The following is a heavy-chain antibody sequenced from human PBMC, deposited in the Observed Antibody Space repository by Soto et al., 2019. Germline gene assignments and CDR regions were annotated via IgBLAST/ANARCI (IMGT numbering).Heavy chain of an antibody. Sequence: SETLSLTCTVSGGSISSYYWSWIRQPPGKGLEWIGYIYYSGSTNYNPSLKSRVTISVDTSKNQFSLTLSSVTAADTATYYCARGGISHWAYFYYMDVWDRGTTVTVSS. CDR3: ARGGISHWAYFYYMDV. V-gene: IGHV4-59*12. D-gene: IGHD2-21*01. J-gene: IGHJ6*03. CDR2: IYYSGST. CDR1: GGSISSYY.